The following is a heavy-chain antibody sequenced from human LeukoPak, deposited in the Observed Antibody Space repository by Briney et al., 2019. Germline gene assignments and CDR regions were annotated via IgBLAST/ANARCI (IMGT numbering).Heavy chain of an antibody. CDR1: GGSISSGGYS. CDR3: ARVGGYGDSPAFDY. J-gene: IGHJ4*02. CDR2: IYHSGST. V-gene: IGHV4-30-2*01. D-gene: IGHD4-17*01. Sequence: SETLSLTCAVSGGSISSGGYSGSWIRQPPGKGLEWIGYIYHSGSTYYNPSLKSRVTISVDRSKNQFSLKLSSVTAADTAVYYCARVGGYGDSPAFDYWGQGTLVTVSS.